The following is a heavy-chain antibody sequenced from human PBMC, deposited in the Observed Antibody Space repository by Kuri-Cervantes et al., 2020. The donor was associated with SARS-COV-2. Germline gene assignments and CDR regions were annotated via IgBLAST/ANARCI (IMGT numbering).Heavy chain of an antibody. CDR2: INPSGGST. V-gene: IGHV1-46*01. CDR3: ARYCGGKRPYFDY. J-gene: IGHJ4*02. CDR1: GYTFTSYY. Sequence: ASVKVSCKASGYTFTSYYMHWVRQAPGQGLEWMGIINPSGGSTSYAQKFQGRVTMTRDTSTSTVYMELRSLRSDDTAVYYCARYCGGKRPYFDYWGQGTLVTVSS. D-gene: IGHD2-15*01.